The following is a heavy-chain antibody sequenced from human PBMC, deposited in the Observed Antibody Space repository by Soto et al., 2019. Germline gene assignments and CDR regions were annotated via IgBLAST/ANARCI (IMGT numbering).Heavy chain of an antibody. J-gene: IGHJ6*02. V-gene: IGHV1-24*01. Sequence: ASVKVSFKVSGYTPTELSMHWVRQAPGKGLEWMGGFDPEDGETIYAQKFQGRVTMTEDTSTDTAYMELSSLRSEDTAVYYCAVSERGYYYYYYGMDVWGQGTTVTVSS. CDR3: AVSERGYYYYYYGMDV. CDR2: FDPEDGET. CDR1: GYTPTELS. D-gene: IGHD5-18*01.